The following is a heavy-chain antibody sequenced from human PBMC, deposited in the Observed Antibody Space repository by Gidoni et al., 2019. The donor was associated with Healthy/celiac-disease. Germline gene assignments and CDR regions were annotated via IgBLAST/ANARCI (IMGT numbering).Heavy chain of an antibody. V-gene: IGHV3-7*01. Sequence: EVQLVESGGGLVQPGGSLRLSCAASGSTFSSYWMSWVRQAPGKGLEWVANIKQDGSEKYYVDSVKGRFTISRDNAKNSLYLQMNSLRAEDTAVYYCARVDVDIVATTYGMDVWGQGTTVTVSS. CDR3: ARVDVDIVATTYGMDV. CDR2: IKQDGSEK. J-gene: IGHJ6*02. D-gene: IGHD5-12*01. CDR1: GSTFSSYW.